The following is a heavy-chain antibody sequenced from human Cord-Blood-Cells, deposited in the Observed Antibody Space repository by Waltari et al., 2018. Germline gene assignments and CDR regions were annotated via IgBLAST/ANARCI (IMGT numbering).Heavy chain of an antibody. CDR2: IYHSGST. V-gene: IGHV4-38-2*01. CDR3: ARGLNWFDP. CDR1: GYSISSGYY. J-gene: IGHJ5*02. Sequence: QVQLQESGPGLVKPSETLSLTCAVSGYSISSGYYWGWIRQPPGKGLEWIGSIYHSGSTYYNPSRKSRVTISVDTSKNQFSLKLSSVTAADTAVYYCARGLNWFDPWGQGTLVTVSS.